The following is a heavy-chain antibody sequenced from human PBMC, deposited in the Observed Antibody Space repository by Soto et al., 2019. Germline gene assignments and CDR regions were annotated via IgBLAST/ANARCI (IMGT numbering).Heavy chain of an antibody. Sequence: SETLSLTCTVSGGSINSHYWSWIRQPPGKGLEWIGYIYYNGSTKYNPSLESRVTISADTSKNQFSLRLTSVNAADTAVYYFARAHSCLNGICYNVGFLEPWGQGTLVTVSS. CDR1: GGSINSHY. CDR3: ARAHSCLNGICYNVGFLEP. D-gene: IGHD2-8*01. V-gene: IGHV4-59*11. CDR2: IYYNGST. J-gene: IGHJ5*02.